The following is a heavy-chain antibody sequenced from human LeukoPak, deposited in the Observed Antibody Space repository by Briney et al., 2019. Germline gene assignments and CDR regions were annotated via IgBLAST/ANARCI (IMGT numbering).Heavy chain of an antibody. J-gene: IGHJ4*02. CDR1: GFTFSSYA. D-gene: IGHD3-22*01. CDR3: ARDDYYDSSATSDY. CDR2: ISGSGGST. V-gene: IGHV3-23*01. Sequence: GGSLRLSCAASGFTFSSYAMSWVRQAPGKGLEWVSGISGSGGSTFYADSVKGRFTISRDNAKNSLYLQMNSLRAEDTAVYYCARDDYYDSSATSDYWGQGTLVTVSS.